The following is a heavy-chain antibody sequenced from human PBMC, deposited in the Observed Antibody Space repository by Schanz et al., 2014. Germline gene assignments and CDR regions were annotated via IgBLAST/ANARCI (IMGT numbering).Heavy chain of an antibody. CDR3: ARDHTTESYYSAGPPIDY. Sequence: EVQLVESGGGLIQPGGSLRLSCAASGFGFSSYSMNWVRQAPGQGLEWVSYISGSSRTIYYADSVKGRFTISRDNSKNTLFLQMNSLRAEDTAVYYCARDHTTESYYSAGPPIDYWGQGTLLTVSS. V-gene: IGHV3-48*01. CDR2: ISGSSRTI. J-gene: IGHJ4*02. D-gene: IGHD1-26*01. CDR1: GFGFSSYS.